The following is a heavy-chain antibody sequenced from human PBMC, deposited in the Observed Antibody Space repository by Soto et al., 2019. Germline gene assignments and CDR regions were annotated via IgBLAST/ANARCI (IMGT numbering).Heavy chain of an antibody. CDR2: INQSVST. CDR1: GGSLTGNP. J-gene: IGHJ4*02. Sequence: PSETLYLTFAAQGGSLTGNPWTGIRQPPGKGLEWIGEINQSVSTHNNPSLKSRVTISVDTSKNQFSLKLSSVTAADTAVYYCARGGRDIVATILAREGRRWWFYYWGQGTLVTVSS. D-gene: IGHD5-12*01. V-gene: IGHV4-34*01. CDR3: ARGGRDIVATILAREGRRWWFYY.